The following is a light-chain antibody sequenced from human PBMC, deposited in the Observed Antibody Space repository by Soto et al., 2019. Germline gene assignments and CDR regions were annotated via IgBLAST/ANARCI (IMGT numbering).Light chain of an antibody. J-gene: IGKJ5*01. CDR3: QQDYDTPIT. Sequence: PMIESPSSRFASVGDRATITCQASQDIDKYLNWYQQKPGKAPKLLIDDASNLETGVPSRFSGSGSGTHFTFTIGSLQPEDIAIYYCQQDYDTPITFAQGTRLEIK. V-gene: IGKV1-33*01. CDR1: QDIDKY. CDR2: DAS.